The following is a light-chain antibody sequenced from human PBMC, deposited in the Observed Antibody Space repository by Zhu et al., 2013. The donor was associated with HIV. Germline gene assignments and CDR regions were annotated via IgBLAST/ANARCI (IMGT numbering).Light chain of an antibody. CDR2: GGD. CDR1: PSVDRRY. CDR3: QQLENSPLT. J-gene: IGKJ4*01. Sequence: EFVLAQSPGILSLSPGERASLSCRASPSVDRRYLAWYQHKPGRPPRLLIFGGDTRAPGIPERFSGSGSGTDFTLTISRLEPEDFAFYYCQQLENSPLTFGGGPRWRS. V-gene: IGKV3-20*01.